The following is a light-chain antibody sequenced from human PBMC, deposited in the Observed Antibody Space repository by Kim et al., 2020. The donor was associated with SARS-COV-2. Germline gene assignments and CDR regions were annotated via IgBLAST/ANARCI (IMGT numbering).Light chain of an antibody. Sequence: PGGTVTLTSASSTGPVTGGHYSYWFQQKVGQAPRTLIYDTNSKQSLTPARFSGSILGDKAALTLSGAQPEDEADYHCLLFFSGGRVFGGGTRLTVL. J-gene: IGLJ2*01. CDR1: TGPVTGGHY. CDR2: DTN. V-gene: IGLV7-46*01. CDR3: LLFFSGGRV.